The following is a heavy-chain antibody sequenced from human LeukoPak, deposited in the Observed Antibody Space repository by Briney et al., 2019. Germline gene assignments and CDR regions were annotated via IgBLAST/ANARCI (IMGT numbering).Heavy chain of an antibody. Sequence: ASVKVSCKVSGYTLTELSMHWVRQAPGKGLEWMGGFDPEDGETIYAQKFQGRVTMTEDTSTDTAYMELSSLRSEDTAVYYCATDNSFSYDSSGYPKYYFDYWGQGTLVTVSS. CDR2: FDPEDGET. D-gene: IGHD3-22*01. CDR1: GYTLTELS. V-gene: IGHV1-24*01. J-gene: IGHJ4*02. CDR3: ATDNSFSYDSSGYPKYYFDY.